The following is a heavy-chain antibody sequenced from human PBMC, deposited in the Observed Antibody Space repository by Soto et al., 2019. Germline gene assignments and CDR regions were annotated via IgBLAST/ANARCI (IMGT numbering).Heavy chain of an antibody. D-gene: IGHD6-13*01. CDR2: ISGSGGST. CDR1: GFTFSSYP. J-gene: IGHJ4*02. Sequence: GGSLRLSCAASGFTFSSYPMSWVRQAPGKGLEWVSAISGSGGSTYYADSVKDRFTISRDNSKNTLYLQMNSLRAEDTAVYYCAKVVAAYSSSWFFDYWGQGTLVTVSS. V-gene: IGHV3-23*01. CDR3: AKVVAAYSSSWFFDY.